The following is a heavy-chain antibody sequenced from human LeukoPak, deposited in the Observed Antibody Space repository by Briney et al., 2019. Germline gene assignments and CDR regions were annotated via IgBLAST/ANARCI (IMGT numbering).Heavy chain of an antibody. CDR1: GFTFSSYS. J-gene: IGHJ6*03. CDR2: ISSSSSYI. D-gene: IGHD3-10*01. CDR3: ARSRITMVRGVHPYYYYYMDV. Sequence: GGSLRLSCAASGFTFSSYSMNWVRQAPGKGLEWVSSISSSSSYIYYADSVKGRFTISRDNAKNSLYLQMNSLRAEDTAVYYWARSRITMVRGVHPYYYYYMDVWGKGTTVTVSS. V-gene: IGHV3-21*01.